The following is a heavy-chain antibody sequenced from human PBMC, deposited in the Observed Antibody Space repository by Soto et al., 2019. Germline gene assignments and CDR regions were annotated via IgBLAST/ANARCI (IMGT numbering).Heavy chain of an antibody. CDR1: GYTFGTYW. Sequence: PGESLKISCKGSGYTFGTYWIAWVRQMPGKGLEWMGIIYPGDSDTRYSPSFQGQVTISADKSISTAYLQWSSLKASDTAMYYCARTSDSKLFDPWGQGTLVTVSS. CDR2: IYPGDSDT. CDR3: ARTSDSKLFDP. V-gene: IGHV5-51*01. J-gene: IGHJ5*02.